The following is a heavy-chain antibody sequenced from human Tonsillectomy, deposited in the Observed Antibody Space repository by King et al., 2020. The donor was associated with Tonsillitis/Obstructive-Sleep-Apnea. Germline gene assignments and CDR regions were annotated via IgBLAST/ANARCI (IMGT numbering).Heavy chain of an antibody. CDR1: GGSISSYY. V-gene: IGHV4-59*01. J-gene: IGHJ3*02. Sequence: VQLVESGPGLVKPSETLSLTCTVSGGSISSYYWSWIRQPPWKGLEWIGYIYYSGSTNYNPSLKSRVTISVDTSKNQFSLKLSSVTAADTAVYYCARDDSSGYYFDAFDIWGQGTMVTVSS. CDR2: IYYSGST. D-gene: IGHD3-22*01. CDR3: ARDDSSGYYFDAFDI.